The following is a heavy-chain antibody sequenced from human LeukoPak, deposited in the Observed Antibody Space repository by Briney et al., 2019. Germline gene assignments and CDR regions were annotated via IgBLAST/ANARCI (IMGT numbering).Heavy chain of an antibody. CDR1: GGSISSGGYY. J-gene: IGHJ5*02. V-gene: IGHV4-30-2*01. D-gene: IGHD3-22*01. Sequence: SETLSLTCTVSGGSISSGGYYWSWIRQPPGKGLEWIGYIYHSGSTYYNPSLKSRVTISVDTSKNQFSLKLSSVTAADTAVYYCARVDYYDSSGSLGWFDPWGQGTLVTVSS. CDR3: ARVDYYDSSGSLGWFDP. CDR2: IYHSGST.